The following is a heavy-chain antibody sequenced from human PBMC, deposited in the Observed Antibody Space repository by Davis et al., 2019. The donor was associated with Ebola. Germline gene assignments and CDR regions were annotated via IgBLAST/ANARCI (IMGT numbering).Heavy chain of an antibody. D-gene: IGHD3-9*01. Sequence: PGGSLRLSCAASGFTFSSYAMHWVRQAPGKGLEWVAIISYDGSNKYYADSVKGRFTISRDNSKNTLYLQMNSLRAEDTAVYYCAKEELYDILTYGMDVWGQGTTVTVSS. CDR2: ISYDGSNK. V-gene: IGHV3-30-3*02. CDR3: AKEELYDILTYGMDV. CDR1: GFTFSSYA. J-gene: IGHJ6*02.